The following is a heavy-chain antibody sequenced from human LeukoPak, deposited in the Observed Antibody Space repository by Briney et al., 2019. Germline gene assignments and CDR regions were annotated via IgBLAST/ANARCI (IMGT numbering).Heavy chain of an antibody. CDR2: IIPIFGTA. Sequence: ASVKVSCKXSGGTFSSYAISWVRQAPGQGLEWMGGIIPIFGTANYSQKFQGRVTITADESTSTAYMELSSLRSEDTAVYYCARDLGWSIAAPGWGQGTLVTVSS. D-gene: IGHD6-6*01. CDR1: GGTFSSYA. CDR3: ARDLGWSIAAPG. J-gene: IGHJ4*02. V-gene: IGHV1-69*13.